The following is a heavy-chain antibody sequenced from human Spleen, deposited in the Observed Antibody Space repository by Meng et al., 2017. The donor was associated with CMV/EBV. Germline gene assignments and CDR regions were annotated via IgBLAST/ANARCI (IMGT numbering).Heavy chain of an antibody. J-gene: IGHJ3*02. CDR1: GFTFSSYS. CDR2: ISYDGSNK. D-gene: IGHD3-3*01. CDR3: ARDSRHCSSTSCRVLRFLEWAFDI. V-gene: IGHV3-30*03. Sequence: GESLKISCAASGFTFSSYSMNWVRQAPGKGLEWVAVISYDGSNKYYADSVKGRLTISRDNSKNTLYLQMNSLRAEDTAVYYCARDSRHCSSTSCRVLRFLEWAFDIWGQGTMVTVSS.